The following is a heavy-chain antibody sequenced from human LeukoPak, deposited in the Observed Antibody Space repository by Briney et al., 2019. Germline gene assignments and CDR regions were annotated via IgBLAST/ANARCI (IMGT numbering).Heavy chain of an antibody. J-gene: IGHJ4*02. CDR2: INTNNGNP. CDR1: GSTFTSYA. V-gene: IGHV7-4-1*02. CDR3: ARVGSGSSYRPFDY. D-gene: IGHD3-10*01. Sequence: ASVKVSCKASGSTFTSYAMNWVRQAPGQGLEWMGWINTNNGNPTYAQDFTGRFVFSLDTSVSTAYLQISSLKAEDTAVYYCARVGSGSSYRPFDYWGQGTLVTVSS.